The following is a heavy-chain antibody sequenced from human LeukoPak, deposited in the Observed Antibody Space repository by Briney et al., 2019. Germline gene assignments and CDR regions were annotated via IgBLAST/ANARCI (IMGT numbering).Heavy chain of an antibody. CDR1: GFTFGDYA. CDR2: IRSKAYGGTT. J-gene: IGHJ4*02. D-gene: IGHD6-6*01. V-gene: IGHV3-49*03. CDR3: TRVTYSSSSEDGTD. Sequence: GGSLRLSCTASGFTFGDYAMSWFRQAPGKGLEWVGFIRSKAYGGTTEYAASVKGRFTISRDDSKSIAYLQMNSLKTEDTAVYYCTRVTYSSSSEDGTDWGQGTLVTVSS.